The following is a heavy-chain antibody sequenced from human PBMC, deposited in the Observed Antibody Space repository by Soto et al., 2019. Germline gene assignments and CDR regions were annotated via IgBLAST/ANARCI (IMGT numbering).Heavy chain of an antibody. CDR2: IDPSYSYT. Sequence: EXLKICCKCSGYXFTSYLLSWVRQMPGKGLEWMGRIDPSYSYTNYSPSFQGHVTISADKSIITAYLQWSSLKASDTAMYYCAREAAGHYYYGMDVWGQGTTVTVSS. CDR1: GYXFTSYL. CDR3: AREAAGHYYYGMDV. J-gene: IGHJ6*02. D-gene: IGHD6-13*01. V-gene: IGHV5-10-1*01.